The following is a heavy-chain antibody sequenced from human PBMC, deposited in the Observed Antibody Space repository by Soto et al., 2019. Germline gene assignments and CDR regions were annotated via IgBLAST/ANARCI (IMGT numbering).Heavy chain of an antibody. V-gene: IGHV1-18*04. J-gene: IGHJ4*02. CDR2: ISANSGNT. CDR3: ATAGNYDSSGRDF. CDR1: GFIFNNYA. D-gene: IGHD3-22*01. Sequence: GASVKVSCKAFGFIFNNYAISWVRQASGQGLEWMGWISANSGNTNYAQKLQGRVTMTTDTSTSTAYMELRSLRSDDTAVYYCATAGNYDSSGRDFWGQGTLVTVSS.